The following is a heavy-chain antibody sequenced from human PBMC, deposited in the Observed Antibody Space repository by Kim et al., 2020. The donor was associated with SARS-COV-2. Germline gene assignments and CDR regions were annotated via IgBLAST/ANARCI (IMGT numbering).Heavy chain of an antibody. J-gene: IGHJ4*02. Sequence: SETLSLTCTVSGGSFSGGGYYWIWIRPRTGKGLEWIVYLYHIGSTFSNPSIKSRVTISVDTTKNHFSLKLISVTAAATADYYCATCEMDTTVFDYWGQGTLVTVSS. D-gene: IGHD1-1*01. V-gene: IGHV4-31*03. CDR2: LYHIGST. CDR1: GGSFSGGGYY. CDR3: ATCEMDTTVFDY.